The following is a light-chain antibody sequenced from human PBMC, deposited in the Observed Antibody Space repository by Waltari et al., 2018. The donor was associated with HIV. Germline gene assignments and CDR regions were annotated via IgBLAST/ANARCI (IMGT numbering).Light chain of an antibody. J-gene: IGLJ3*02. CDR2: KDN. V-gene: IGLV3-25*03. Sequence: SYELTQPPSVSVSPGQTARITCSGDALPKQYAFWYQQKPGQAPIVVIYKDNERSSGIPERFSGSSSGTTVTLTISGVQAEDEADYYCCSYAGGTTSVFGGGTKLTVL. CDR3: CSYAGGTTSV. CDR1: ALPKQY.